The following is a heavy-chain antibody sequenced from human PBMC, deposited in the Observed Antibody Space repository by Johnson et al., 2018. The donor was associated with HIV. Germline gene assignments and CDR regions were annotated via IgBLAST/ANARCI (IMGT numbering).Heavy chain of an antibody. CDR3: ARVRNARPQWALDI. J-gene: IGHJ3*02. Sequence: VQLVESGGGVVQPGRSLRLSCAASGFTFSSYGMHWVRQAPGKGLEWVSGINWNGGSTGYADSVKGRFTISRDNARNFLYLQMNSVRAEDTALYFCARVRNARPQWALDIWGQGTMVTVSS. CDR2: INWNGGST. V-gene: IGHV3-20*04. D-gene: IGHD5-24*01. CDR1: GFTFSSYG.